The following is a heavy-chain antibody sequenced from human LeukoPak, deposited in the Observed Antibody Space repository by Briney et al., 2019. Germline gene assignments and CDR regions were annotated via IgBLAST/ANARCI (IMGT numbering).Heavy chain of an antibody. V-gene: IGHV4-4*07. J-gene: IGHJ6*03. CDR3: ARDLTYSSGWYYYYYYYMDV. CDR2: ICTSGST. CDR1: GGSISSYY. D-gene: IGHD6-19*01. Sequence: SETLSLTCTVSGGSISSYYWSWIRQPAGKGLEWIGRICTSGSTNYNPSLKSRVTMSVDTSKNQFSLKLSSVTAADTAVYYCARDLTYSSGWYYYYYYYMDVWGKGTTVTVS.